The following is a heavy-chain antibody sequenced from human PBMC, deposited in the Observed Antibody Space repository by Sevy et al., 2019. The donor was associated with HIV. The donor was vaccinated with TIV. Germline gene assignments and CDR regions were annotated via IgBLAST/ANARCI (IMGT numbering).Heavy chain of an antibody. D-gene: IGHD6-19*01. J-gene: IGHJ4*02. CDR1: GGIFKSYG. CDR2: IIPILNTV. V-gene: IGHV1-69*13. Sequence: ASVKVSCKASGGIFKSYGISWVRQAPGQGLEWMGGIIPILNTVHYAQKFQGRVTITADESTKTAYMELSSLRSEDTAVYYCVGGGGNGWYSFDYWGQDTLVTVSS. CDR3: VGGGGNGWYSFDY.